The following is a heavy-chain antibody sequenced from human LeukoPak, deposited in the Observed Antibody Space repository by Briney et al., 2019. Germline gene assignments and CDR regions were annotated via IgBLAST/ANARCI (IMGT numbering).Heavy chain of an antibody. CDR2: IYSRDST. CDR3: ARSSVFGPFDI. Sequence: SETLSLTCTVSGGSISGGSYYWHWIRQPAGKGLEWIGRIYSRDSTSYNPSLKSRVTMSLDTSKNQFSLKLSSVTAADTALYYCARSSVFGPFDIWGQGTMVTVSS. V-gene: IGHV4-61*02. J-gene: IGHJ3*02. D-gene: IGHD6-25*01. CDR1: GGSISGGSYY.